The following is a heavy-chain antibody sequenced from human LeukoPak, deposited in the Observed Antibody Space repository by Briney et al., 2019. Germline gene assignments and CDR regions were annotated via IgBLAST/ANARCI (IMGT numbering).Heavy chain of an antibody. D-gene: IGHD3-16*01. V-gene: IGHV3-15*01. J-gene: IGHJ6*02. CDR1: GFTFSNAW. CDR3: TTRGFWDTSVGMDV. Sequence: GGSLRLSCAASGFTFSNAWMSWVRQAPGKGLEWVGRIKSKTDGGTTDYAAPVKGRFTISRDDSKNTLYLQMNSLKTEDTAAYYCTTRGFWDTSVGMDVWGQGTTVTVSS. CDR2: IKSKTDGGTT.